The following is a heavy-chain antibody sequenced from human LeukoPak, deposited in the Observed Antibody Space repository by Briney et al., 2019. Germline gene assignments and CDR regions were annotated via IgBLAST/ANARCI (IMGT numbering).Heavy chain of an antibody. D-gene: IGHD3-22*01. CDR2: ISNSGGST. Sequence: GGSLRLSCAASGFTFSNYALNWVRQAPGKGLEWVSGISNSGGSTYYADSVKGRFTISRDNSKNTLYLQMNSLRAEDTAVYYCARARYYYDSSGYYFDYWGQGTLVTVSS. V-gene: IGHV3-23*01. CDR1: GFTFSNYA. CDR3: ARARYYYDSSGYYFDY. J-gene: IGHJ4*02.